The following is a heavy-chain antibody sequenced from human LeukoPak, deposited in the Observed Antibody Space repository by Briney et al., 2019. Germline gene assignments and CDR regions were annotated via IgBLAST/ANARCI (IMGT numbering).Heavy chain of an antibody. D-gene: IGHD3-3*01. CDR2: IIPILGIA. CDR3: ARPGGVVTNLNTDV. Sequence: ASLNHSCNAPDGTFSSYTISWMRQPPQQPLHSLRRIIPILGIANYAQKFQGRGTSVADKSTSTAYMELSSLRSEDTAVYYCARPGGVVTNLNTDVWGPGITVTVSS. V-gene: IGHV1-69*02. CDR1: DGTFSSYT. J-gene: IGHJ6*02.